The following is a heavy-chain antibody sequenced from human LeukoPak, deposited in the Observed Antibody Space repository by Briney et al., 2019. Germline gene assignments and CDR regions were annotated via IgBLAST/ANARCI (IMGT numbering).Heavy chain of an antibody. J-gene: IGHJ4*02. D-gene: IGHD3-10*01. V-gene: IGHV4-59*12. CDR1: GGSISSYY. CDR2: IYYSGST. CDR3: ARLGSGGELLYYFDY. Sequence: PSETLSLTCTVSGGSISSYYWSWIRQPPGKGLEWIGYIYYSGSTNYNPSLKSRVTISVDTSKNQFSLKLSSVTAADTAVYYCARLGSGGELLYYFDYWGQGTLVTVSS.